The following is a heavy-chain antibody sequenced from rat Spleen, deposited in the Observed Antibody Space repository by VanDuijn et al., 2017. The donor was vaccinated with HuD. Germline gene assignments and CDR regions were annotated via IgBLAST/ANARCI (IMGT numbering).Heavy chain of an antibody. CDR1: GFTFSNYD. Sequence: EVQLVESGGGLVQPGRSMKLSCAASGFTFSNYDMAWVRQAPTKGLEWVASISYDGSSTYYRDSVKGRFTISRDNAENTLYLQMDSLGSEDTATYYCARPNYPGFNYFDYWGQGVMVTVSS. D-gene: IGHD1-4*01. CDR3: ARPNYPGFNYFDY. CDR2: ISYDGSST. V-gene: IGHV5-25*01. J-gene: IGHJ2*01.